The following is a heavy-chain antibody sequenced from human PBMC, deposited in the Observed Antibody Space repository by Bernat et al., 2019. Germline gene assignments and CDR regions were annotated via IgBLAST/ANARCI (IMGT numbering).Heavy chain of an antibody. V-gene: IGHV3-30*01. Sequence: QVQLVESGGGVVQPGRSLRLSCAASGFTFSSYAMHWVRQAPGKGLEWVAVISYVGSNKYYADSVKGRFTISRDNSKNTLYLQMNSLRAEDTAVYYCARDQAEYSGYDSGGAFDIWGQGTMVTVSS. CDR3: ARDQAEYSGYDSGGAFDI. CDR2: ISYVGSNK. CDR1: GFTFSSYA. J-gene: IGHJ3*02. D-gene: IGHD5-12*01.